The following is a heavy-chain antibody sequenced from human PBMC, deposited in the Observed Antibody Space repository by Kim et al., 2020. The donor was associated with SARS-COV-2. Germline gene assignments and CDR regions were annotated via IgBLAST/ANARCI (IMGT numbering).Heavy chain of an antibody. V-gene: IGHV3-33*01. J-gene: IGHJ6*02. Sequence: GGSLRLSCAASGFTFSSYGMHWVRQAPGKGLEWVAVIWYDGSNKYYADSVKGRFTISRDNSKNTLYLQMNSLRAEDTAVYYCARGQYSSRTYYYGMDVWGQGATVTVSS. D-gene: IGHD5-18*01. CDR1: GFTFSSYG. CDR3: ARGQYSSRTYYYGMDV. CDR2: IWYDGSNK.